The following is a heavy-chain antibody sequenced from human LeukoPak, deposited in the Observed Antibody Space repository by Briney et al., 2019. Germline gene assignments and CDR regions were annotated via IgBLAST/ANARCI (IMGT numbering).Heavy chain of an antibody. CDR3: ANLVVTEHDAFDI. V-gene: IGHV3-30*02. CDR2: VRYDGSNK. Sequence: GGSLRLSCAASGFTFSSYVMRWVRQAPGKGLEWVESVRYDGSNKYYADYVKGRFTISRDNSKNTLYLQMNSLRAEDTALYYCANLVVTEHDAFDIWGQGTMVTVSS. CDR1: GFTFSSYV. J-gene: IGHJ3*02. D-gene: IGHD2-21*02.